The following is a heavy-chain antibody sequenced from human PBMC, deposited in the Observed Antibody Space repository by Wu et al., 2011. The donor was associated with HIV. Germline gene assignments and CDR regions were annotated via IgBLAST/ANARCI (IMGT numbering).Heavy chain of an antibody. CDR3: AEDLGGDEDT. Sequence: QVQLVQSGPEVKKPGSSVKVSCKASGGTFSSHGISWVRQAPGQGLEWMGGIIPIFGTANYAQKFQGRVTISADKSTNTAYIEVRSLRSEDTSMYYCAEDLGGDEDTWGQGTLVTVSS. J-gene: IGHJ5*02. CDR1: GGTFSSHG. V-gene: IGHV1-69*14. CDR2: IIPIFGTA. D-gene: IGHD2-21*01.